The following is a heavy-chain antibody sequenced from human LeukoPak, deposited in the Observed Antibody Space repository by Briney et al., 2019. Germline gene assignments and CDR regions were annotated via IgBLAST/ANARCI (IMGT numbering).Heavy chain of an antibody. V-gene: IGHV3-11*01. CDR3: ARDSHYYDSSGYSNFDY. J-gene: IGHJ4*02. D-gene: IGHD3-22*01. Sequence: GGSLRLSCAASGFTFSDYYMSWIRQAPGKGLEWVSYISSSGSTIYYADSVKGRFTISRDNAKNSLYLQMDSLRAEDTAVYYCARDSHYYDSSGYSNFDYWGQGTLVTVSS. CDR1: GFTFSDYY. CDR2: ISSSGSTI.